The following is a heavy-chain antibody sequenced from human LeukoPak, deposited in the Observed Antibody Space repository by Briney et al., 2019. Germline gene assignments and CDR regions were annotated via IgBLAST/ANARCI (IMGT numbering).Heavy chain of an antibody. D-gene: IGHD5-18*01. CDR1: GFTFSSYS. CDR2: ISSSSSYI. CDR3: VLTAMDGRDY. Sequence: GGSLRLSYAASGFTFSSYSMNWVRQAPGKGLEWVSSISSSSSYIYYADSVKGRFTISRDNAKNSLYLQMNSLRAEDTAVYYCVLTAMDGRDYWGQGTLVTVSS. J-gene: IGHJ4*02. V-gene: IGHV3-21*01.